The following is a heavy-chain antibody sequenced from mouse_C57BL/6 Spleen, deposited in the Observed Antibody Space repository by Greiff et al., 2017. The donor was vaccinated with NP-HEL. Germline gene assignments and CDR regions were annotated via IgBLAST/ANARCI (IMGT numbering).Heavy chain of an antibody. V-gene: IGHV5-17*01. Sequence: EVKLMESGGGLVKPGGSLKLSCAASGFTFSDYGMHWVRQAPEKGLEWVAYISSGSSTIYYADTVKGRFTISRDNAKNTLFLQMTSLMSEDTAMYSCARDDSRYAMDYWGQGTSVTVSS. CDR1: GFTFSDYG. CDR2: ISSGSSTI. CDR3: ARDDSRYAMDY. D-gene: IGHD1-1*01. J-gene: IGHJ4*01.